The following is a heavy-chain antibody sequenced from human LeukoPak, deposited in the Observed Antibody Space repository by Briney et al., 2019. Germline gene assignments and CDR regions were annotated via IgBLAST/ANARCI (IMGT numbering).Heavy chain of an antibody. CDR3: ARDRAPPTSWYFDL. CDR2: IYHSGST. D-gene: IGHD3-10*01. V-gene: IGHV4-4*02. Sequence: PSETLSLTCAVSGGSISSSNWWSWVRQPPEKGLEWIGEIYHSGSTNYNPSLKSRVTISVDKSKNQFSLKLSSVTAADTAVYYCARDRAPPTSWYFDLWGRGTLVTVSS. J-gene: IGHJ2*01. CDR1: GGSISSSNW.